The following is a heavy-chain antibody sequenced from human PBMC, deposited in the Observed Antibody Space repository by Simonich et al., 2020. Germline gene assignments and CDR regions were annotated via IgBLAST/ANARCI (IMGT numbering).Heavy chain of an antibody. J-gene: IGHJ3*02. D-gene: IGHD6-13*01. CDR1: GGSISRSSYY. CDR2: IYYSVST. Sequence: LQLQESGPGLVKPSETLSLTCTVSGGSISRSSYYWGWIRQPPGKGVEWIGSIYYSVSTDYNPSLKSRVTIAVDTSKNQFSLKLSSVTAADTAVYYCARHAGFAFDIWGQGTMVTVSS. CDR3: ARHAGFAFDI. V-gene: IGHV4-39*01.